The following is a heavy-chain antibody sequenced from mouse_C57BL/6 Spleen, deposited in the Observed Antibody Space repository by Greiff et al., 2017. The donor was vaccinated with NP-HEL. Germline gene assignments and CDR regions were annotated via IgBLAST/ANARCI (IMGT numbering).Heavy chain of an antibody. D-gene: IGHD2-2*01. J-gene: IGHJ4*01. CDR3: TRGGYDVYYAMDY. Sequence: QVQLQQPGAELVRPGSSVTLSCKASGYTFTDYEMHWVKQTPVHGLEWIGAIDPETGGTAYNQKFKGKAILTADKSSSTAYMELRSLTSEDSAVYYCTRGGYDVYYAMDYWGQGTSVTVSS. V-gene: IGHV1-15*01. CDR1: GYTFTDYE. CDR2: IDPETGGT.